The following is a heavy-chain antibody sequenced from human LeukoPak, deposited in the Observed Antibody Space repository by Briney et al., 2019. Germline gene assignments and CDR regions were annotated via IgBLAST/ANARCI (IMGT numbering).Heavy chain of an antibody. CDR3: ARVLGSRTSFYYYYGMDV. D-gene: IGHD6-13*01. Sequence: PGGSLRLSCAASGFTFSSYGMHWVRQAPGKGLEWVAVIWYDGSNKYYADSVKGRFTISRDNSKNTLYLQMNSLRAEDTAVYYCARVLGSRTSFYYYYGMDVWGQGTTVTVSS. CDR1: GFTFSSYG. V-gene: IGHV3-33*01. J-gene: IGHJ6*02. CDR2: IWYDGSNK.